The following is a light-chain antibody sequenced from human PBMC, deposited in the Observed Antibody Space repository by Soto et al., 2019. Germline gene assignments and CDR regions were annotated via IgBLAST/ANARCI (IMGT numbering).Light chain of an antibody. CDR2: GNS. V-gene: IGLV1-40*01. J-gene: IGLJ2*01. CDR1: SSNIGAGYD. CDR3: QSYDSSLSAL. Sequence: QSVLTQPPSVSGAPGQRVTISCTGSSSNIGAGYDVHWYQQLPGTAPKLLIYGNSNRPSGVPDRFSGSKSGTSASLAITWLKAEDEADYYCQSYDSSLSALFGGGTKVTVL.